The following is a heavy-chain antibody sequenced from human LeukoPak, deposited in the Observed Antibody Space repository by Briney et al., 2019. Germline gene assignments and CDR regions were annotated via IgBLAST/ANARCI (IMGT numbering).Heavy chain of an antibody. CDR3: ARGDYGDYYYYYYGMDV. CDR1: GYTFTSYG. D-gene: IGHD4-17*01. Sequence: ASVKVSCKASGYTFTSYGISWVRQAPGQGLEWMGWISAYNGNTNYAQKLQGRVTMTTDTSTSTAYIELRSLRSDDTAVYYCARGDYGDYYYYYYGMDVWGQGTTVTVSS. J-gene: IGHJ6*02. CDR2: ISAYNGNT. V-gene: IGHV1-18*01.